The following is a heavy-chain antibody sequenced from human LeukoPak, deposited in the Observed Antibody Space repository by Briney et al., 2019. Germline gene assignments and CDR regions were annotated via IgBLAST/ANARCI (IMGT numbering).Heavy chain of an antibody. D-gene: IGHD6-13*01. J-gene: IGHJ4*02. Sequence: ASVKVSCKASGYTFTSYGISWVRQAPGQGLEWMGWISAYNGNTNYAQKLQGRVTMTTDTSTSTAYMELRSLRSDDTAVYYCARDRNLYSSTWYLGGDYWSQGTLVTVSS. V-gene: IGHV1-18*01. CDR2: ISAYNGNT. CDR3: ARDRNLYSSTWYLGGDY. CDR1: GYTFTSYG.